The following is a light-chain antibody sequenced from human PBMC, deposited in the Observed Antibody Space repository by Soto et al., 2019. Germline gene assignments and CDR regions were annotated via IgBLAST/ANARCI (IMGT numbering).Light chain of an antibody. J-gene: IGLJ1*01. V-gene: IGLV2-23*01. CDR2: QCG. Sequence: QSVLTQPASVSVSPGQSITISCTGTSSDVGSYNLVSWYQQHPGKVPKLIIYQCGQRPSGVSSRFSGSKSGNTASLTISGLQAEDEAEYFCSSYAGSSSLFVFGSGTKVTVL. CDR3: SSYAGSSSLFV. CDR1: SSDVGSYNL.